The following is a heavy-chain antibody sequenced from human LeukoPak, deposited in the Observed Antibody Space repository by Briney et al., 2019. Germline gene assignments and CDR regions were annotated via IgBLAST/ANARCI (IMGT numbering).Heavy chain of an antibody. D-gene: IGHD5-18*01. CDR3: ATASGGLWSSDDDAFDI. V-gene: IGHV4-30-2*01. CDR1: GGSINSGGYS. J-gene: IGHJ3*02. Sequence: SETLSLTCAVSGGSINSGGYSWSWIRQPPGKGLEWIGYIYHSGSTYYNPSLKSRVTISVDRSKNQFSLKLSSVTAADTAVYYCATASGGLWSSDDDAFDIWGQGAMVTVSS. CDR2: IYHSGST.